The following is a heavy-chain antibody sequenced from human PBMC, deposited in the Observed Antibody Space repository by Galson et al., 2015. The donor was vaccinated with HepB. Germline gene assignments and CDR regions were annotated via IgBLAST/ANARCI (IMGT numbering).Heavy chain of an antibody. CDR3: ASGRTMVNY. V-gene: IGHV3-48*02. CDR2: IHSRDSTI. D-gene: IGHD3-10*01. Sequence: SLRLSCAASGFLFSSFSMDWVRQAPGKGLEWISYIHSRDSTIYYADSVKVRFTISRDNAKNSLYLQMNSLRDEDTAVYYCASGRTMVNYWGQGTLVTVSS. J-gene: IGHJ4*02. CDR1: GFLFSSFS.